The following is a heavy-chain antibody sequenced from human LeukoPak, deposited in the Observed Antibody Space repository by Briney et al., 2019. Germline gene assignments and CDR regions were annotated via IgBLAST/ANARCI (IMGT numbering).Heavy chain of an antibody. D-gene: IGHD6-19*01. J-gene: IGHJ4*02. CDR3: ASAYSSGWFRIDY. CDR2: IYYSGST. CDR1: GGSISSSSYY. V-gene: IGHV4-61*05. Sequence: SETLSLTCTVSGGSISSSSYYWGWIRQPPGKGLEWIGYIYYSGSTNYNPSLKSRVTISVDTSKNQFSLKLSSVTAADTAVYYCASAYSSGWFRIDYWGQGTLVTVSS.